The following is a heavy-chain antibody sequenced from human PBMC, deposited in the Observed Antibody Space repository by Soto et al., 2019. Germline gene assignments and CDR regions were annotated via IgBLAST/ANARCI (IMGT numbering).Heavy chain of an antibody. CDR1: GFIFENFG. CDR2: ISGSGFKK. V-gene: IGHV3-23*01. J-gene: IGHJ5*02. D-gene: IGHD1-26*01. CDR3: AKNQGVELVPLATVDWFDP. Sequence: EVVLLESGGGLEQPGGSLRLSCAASGFIFENFGMSWVRQAAGKGLEWISSISGSGFKKYYADSVKGRFTISRDNSKSTVYLALNNLSAEDTAVYHCAKNQGVELVPLATVDWFDPWGQGSVVTVSS.